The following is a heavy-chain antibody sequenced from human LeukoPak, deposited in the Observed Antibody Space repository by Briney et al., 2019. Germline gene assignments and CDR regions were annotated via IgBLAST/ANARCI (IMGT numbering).Heavy chain of an antibody. CDR1: GGSFSGYY. Sequence: SETLSLTCAVYGGSFSGYYWTLIRQPPGKGLEWIGEINHSGSTNYNPSLKSRVTISVHTSKNEFSLKLSSVTAADTAVYYCARQRRSYYYDSSAKGHFDYWGQGTLVTVSS. D-gene: IGHD3-22*01. CDR3: ARQRRSYYYDSSAKGHFDY. J-gene: IGHJ4*02. V-gene: IGHV4-34*01. CDR2: INHSGST.